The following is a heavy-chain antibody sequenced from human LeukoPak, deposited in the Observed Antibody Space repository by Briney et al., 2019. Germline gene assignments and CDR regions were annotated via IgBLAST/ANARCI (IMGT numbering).Heavy chain of an antibody. D-gene: IGHD3-22*01. J-gene: IGHJ4*02. Sequence: GGSLRLSCAASGFTFSSYSMHWVRQAPGKGLEWVAVLLYDGSTKYYADSVEGRFTISSDNFKNTLYLQMNSLRPEDTALYYCARDPRGPTAYDDSGRGTFDYWGQGTLVTVSS. CDR1: GFTFSSYS. CDR3: ARDPRGPTAYDDSGRGTFDY. V-gene: IGHV3-30*04. CDR2: LLYDGSTK.